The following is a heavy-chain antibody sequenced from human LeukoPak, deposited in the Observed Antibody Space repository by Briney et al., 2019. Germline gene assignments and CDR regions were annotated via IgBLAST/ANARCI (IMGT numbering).Heavy chain of an antibody. CDR3: ARRKGGSSRTTWYFDF. Sequence: GESLKISCKGSGYSFTSYWIGWVRQMPGKGLEWMGIIYPGDSDTRYSPSFQGQVTISADKSISTAYLQWNSLEASDTAIYFCARRKGGSSRTTWYFDFWGRGTLVTVSS. CDR2: IYPGDSDT. V-gene: IGHV5-51*01. D-gene: IGHD6-13*01. J-gene: IGHJ2*01. CDR1: GYSFTSYW.